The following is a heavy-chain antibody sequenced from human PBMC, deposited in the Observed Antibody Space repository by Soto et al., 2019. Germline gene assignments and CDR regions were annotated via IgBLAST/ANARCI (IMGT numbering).Heavy chain of an antibody. CDR1: GFTFSSFG. J-gene: IGHJ6*02. V-gene: IGHV3-30*18. Sequence: QVQLVESGGGVVQPGRSLRLSCAASGFTFSSFGMHWVRQAPGKGLEWVAVISYDGNNKYYADSVKGRFTISRDNSKNTLYLPMNSLGAEDTAVYYCAKALGYCSGGSCYPPGYYYGMDVWGQGTTVTVSS. D-gene: IGHD2-15*01. CDR3: AKALGYCSGGSCYPPGYYYGMDV. CDR2: ISYDGNNK.